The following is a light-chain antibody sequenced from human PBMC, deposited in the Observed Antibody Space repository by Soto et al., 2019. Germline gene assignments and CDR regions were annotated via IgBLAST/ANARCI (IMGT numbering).Light chain of an antibody. CDR1: QSISRG. J-gene: IGKJ5*01. CDR2: DSS. Sequence: EIVMTQSPATLSVSPGERATLSCRASQSISRGLAWYQQKPGQAPSLLIYDSSTRATGIPARFSGSGSGTEFTLTISRMQSEDFAFYYCQQYDIWPPITFGQGTRLEIK. CDR3: QQYDIWPPIT. V-gene: IGKV3-15*01.